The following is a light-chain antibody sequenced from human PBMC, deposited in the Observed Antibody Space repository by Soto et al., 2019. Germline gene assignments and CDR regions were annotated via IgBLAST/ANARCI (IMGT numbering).Light chain of an antibody. V-gene: IGKV3-20*01. CDR1: QSVSSY. CDR2: GAS. J-gene: IGKJ1*01. CDR3: QQYGTSPRT. Sequence: EIVMTQSPATLSVSPGERATLSCRASQSVSSYLAWYQQKPGQAPRLLIYGASTRATGIPDRFSGSGSGTEFTLTISRLEPEDFAVYYCQQYGTSPRTFGQGTKVDI.